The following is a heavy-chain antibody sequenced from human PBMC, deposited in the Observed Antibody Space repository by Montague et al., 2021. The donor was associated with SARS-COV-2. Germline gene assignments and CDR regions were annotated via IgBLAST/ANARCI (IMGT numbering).Heavy chain of an antibody. CDR1: GGSSRDYY. J-gene: IGHJ4*02. V-gene: IGHV4-34*12. CDR3: APIFGTNHFSFDY. D-gene: IGHD2-8*01. CDR2: IFHDGFT. Sequence: SETLSLTCAVYGGSSRDYYWSWIRQPPGKGLEWIGEIFHDGFTKYNPSLTSRVTISLDASKSQFSLRLTSVTAADTAVYFCAPIFGTNHFSFDYWDQGALVTVSS.